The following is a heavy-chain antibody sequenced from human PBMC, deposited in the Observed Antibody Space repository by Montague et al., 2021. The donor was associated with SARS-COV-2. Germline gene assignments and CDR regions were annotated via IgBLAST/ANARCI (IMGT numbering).Heavy chain of an antibody. V-gene: IGHV3-53*04. D-gene: IGHD2-15*01. CDR1: GFTFSSYA. CDR2: IYSGGST. J-gene: IGHJ6*02. CDR3: ARDRRMRDISGYYYGMDV. Sequence: SLRLSCAASGFTFSSYAMHWVRQAPGKGLEWVSVIYSGGSTYYADSVKGRFTISRHNSKNTLYLQMNSLRAEDTAVYYCARDRRMRDISGYYYGMDVWGQGTTVTVSS.